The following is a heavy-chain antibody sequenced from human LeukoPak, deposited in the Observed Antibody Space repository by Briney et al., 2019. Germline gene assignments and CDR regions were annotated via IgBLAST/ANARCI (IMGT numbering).Heavy chain of an antibody. D-gene: IGHD3/OR15-3a*01. CDR1: GGFTYSDY. V-gene: IGHV4-59*01. CDR2: ISNSGST. CDR3: ARALWTGTY. J-gene: IGHJ4*02. Sequence: PSETLSLTCTVSGGFTYSDYWSWIRQPPGKGLEWIGHISNSGSTSYSPSLESRVSISLDTSKNQSSLKLTSITAADTAVYYCARALWTGTYWGQGALVTVSS.